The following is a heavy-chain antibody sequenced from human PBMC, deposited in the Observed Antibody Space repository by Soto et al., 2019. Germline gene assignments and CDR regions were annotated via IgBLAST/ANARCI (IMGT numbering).Heavy chain of an antibody. CDR3: ARGLWYNWNYGYYYGMDV. CDR2: INHSGST. D-gene: IGHD1-7*01. Sequence: SETLSLTCAVYGGSFSGYYWSWIRQPPGKGLEWIGEINHSGSTNYNPSLKSRVTISVDTSKNQSSLKLSSVTAADTAAYYCARGLWYNWNYGYYYGMDVWGQGTTVTVSS. V-gene: IGHV4-34*01. J-gene: IGHJ6*02. CDR1: GGSFSGYY.